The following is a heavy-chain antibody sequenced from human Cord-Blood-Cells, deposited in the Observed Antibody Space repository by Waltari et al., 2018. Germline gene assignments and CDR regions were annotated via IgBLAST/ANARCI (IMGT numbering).Heavy chain of an antibody. V-gene: IGHV4-34*01. CDR1: GGSFSGYY. Sequence: QVQLQQWGAGLLKPSETLSLTCAVYGGSFSGYYWSWIRQPPGKGLEWIGEINHSGSTNYHPSLKIRVTISVDTSKNQFSLELSCVTAADTAVYYCARWDRWIAARDYWGQGTLVTVSS. CDR2: INHSGST. D-gene: IGHD6-6*01. CDR3: ARWDRWIAARDY. J-gene: IGHJ4*02.